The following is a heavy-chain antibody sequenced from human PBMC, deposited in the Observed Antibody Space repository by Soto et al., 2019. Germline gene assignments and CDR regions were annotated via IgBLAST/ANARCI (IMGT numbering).Heavy chain of an antibody. D-gene: IGHD6-25*01. Sequence: SETLSLTCTVSGGSISSSDFYWGWLRQTPGKGLEFIASMYYSGTTYYNPSLKSRVTISVDTSKNQFTLKLISVTAADTAVYYCAVVDSTGNWFDPWGEGALVTVSS. CDR3: AVVDSTGNWFDP. CDR2: MYYSGTT. J-gene: IGHJ5*02. CDR1: GGSISSSDFY. V-gene: IGHV4-39*01.